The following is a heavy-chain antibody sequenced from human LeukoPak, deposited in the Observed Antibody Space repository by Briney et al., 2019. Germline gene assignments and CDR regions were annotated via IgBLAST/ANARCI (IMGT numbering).Heavy chain of an antibody. D-gene: IGHD3-10*01. CDR2: ISSSSSYI. J-gene: IGHJ6*04. CDR3: ARDPYYYGSGSYPDYYYGMDV. V-gene: IGHV3-21*01. CDR1: GFTFSSYS. Sequence: GGSLRLPCAASGFTFSSYSMNWVRQAPGKGLEWVSSISSSSSYIYYADSVKGRFTISRDNAKNSLYLQMNSLRAEDTAVYYCARDPYYYGSGSYPDYYYGMDVWGKGTTVTVSS.